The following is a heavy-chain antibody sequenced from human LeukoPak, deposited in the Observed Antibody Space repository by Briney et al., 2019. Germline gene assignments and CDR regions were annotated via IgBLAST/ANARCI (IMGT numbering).Heavy chain of an antibody. J-gene: IGHJ5*02. D-gene: IGHD6-13*01. Sequence: SGTLSLTCNVSGGSISSSSYYWGWIRQPPGKGLEWIGSIYYSGSTYYNPSLKSRVTISVDTSKNQFSLKLSSVTAADTAVYYCARHLRGYSSSWYPWFDPWGQGTLVTVSS. CDR1: GGSISSSSYY. V-gene: IGHV4-39*01. CDR2: IYYSGST. CDR3: ARHLRGYSSSWYPWFDP.